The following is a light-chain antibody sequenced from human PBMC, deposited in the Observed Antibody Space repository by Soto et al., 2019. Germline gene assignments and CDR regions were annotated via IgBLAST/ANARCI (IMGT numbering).Light chain of an antibody. J-gene: IGKJ5*01. CDR3: QQYDKWPPIT. V-gene: IGKV3-15*01. Sequence: EIVLTQSPGTLSLSPGERSTLSCMASQSVSSNVAWYQQKRGQAPRLLIYGASTRATGIPARFSGSGSGTEFIFTISSLQSEDFALYYCQQYDKWPPITFGQGTRLEIK. CDR1: QSVSSN. CDR2: GAS.